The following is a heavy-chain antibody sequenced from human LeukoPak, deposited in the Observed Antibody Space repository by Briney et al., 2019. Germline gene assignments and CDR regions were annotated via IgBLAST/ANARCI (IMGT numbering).Heavy chain of an antibody. CDR1: RFTFSSYA. V-gene: IGHV3-23*01. CDR3: AKDLKTPDGYAFNY. D-gene: IGHD5-24*01. Sequence: GGSLTLSCAASRFTFSSYAMSWVRHAQGKGLEWVSAISGSGGSTYYAGSVKGRFTISRDNSKNTLYLQMNSLRAEDTAVYYCAKDLKTPDGYAFNYWGQGTLVTVSS. CDR2: ISGSGGST. J-gene: IGHJ4*02.